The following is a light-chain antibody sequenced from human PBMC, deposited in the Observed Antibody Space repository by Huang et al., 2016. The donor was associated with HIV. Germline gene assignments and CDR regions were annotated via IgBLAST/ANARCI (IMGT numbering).Light chain of an antibody. CDR2: DAS. CDR3: QQYDNLYT. V-gene: IGKV1-33*01. Sequence: DIQMTQSPSSLSASVGDRVTITCQASQDISNYLNWYQQKPGKAPKRLNYDASTLETGVPSRFSGSGSGTDFTFTISSLQPEDITTYYCQQYDNLYTFGQGTKLEIK. CDR1: QDISNY. J-gene: IGKJ2*01.